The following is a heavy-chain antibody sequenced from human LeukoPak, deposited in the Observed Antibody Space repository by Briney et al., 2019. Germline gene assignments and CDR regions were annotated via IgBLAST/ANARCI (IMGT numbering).Heavy chain of an antibody. J-gene: IGHJ3*02. V-gene: IGHV3-30*04. Sequence: GGSLRLSCAASGFTFSSYAMHWVRQAPGKGLEWVAVISYDGSNKYGDSVKGRFTISRDNSKNTLYLQMNSLRAEDTAVYYCARSSNDAFDIWGQGTMVTVSS. CDR2: ISYDGSNK. CDR3: ARSSNDAFDI. CDR1: GFTFSSYA. D-gene: IGHD3-10*01.